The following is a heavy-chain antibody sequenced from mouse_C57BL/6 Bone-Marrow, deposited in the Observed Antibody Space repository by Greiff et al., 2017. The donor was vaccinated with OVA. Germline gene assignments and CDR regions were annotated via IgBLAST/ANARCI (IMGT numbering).Heavy chain of an antibody. D-gene: IGHD2-4*01. CDR1: GFTFSDFY. Sequence: EVMLVESGGGLVQSGRSLRLSCATSGFTFSDFYMEWVRQAPGKGLEWIAASRNKANDYTTEYSASVKGRFIVSRDTSQSILYLQMNALRAEDTAMYYWARGYDYSSYWYFDVWGTGTTVTVSS. J-gene: IGHJ1*03. CDR3: ARGYDYSSYWYFDV. CDR2: SRNKANDYTT. V-gene: IGHV7-1*01.